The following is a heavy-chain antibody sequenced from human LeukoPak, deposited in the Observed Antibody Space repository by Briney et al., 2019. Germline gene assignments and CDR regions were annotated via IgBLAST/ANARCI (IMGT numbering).Heavy chain of an antibody. CDR3: ARIRGGGSGSYYYFDY. J-gene: IGHJ4*02. V-gene: IGHV4-34*01. CDR1: GGSFSGYY. Sequence: SETLSLTCAVYGGSFSGYYWSWIRQPPGKGLEWIGEINHSGSTNYNPSLKSRVTISIDTSKNQFSLKLSSATAADTAVYYCARIRGGGSGSYYYFDYWGQGTLVTVSS. D-gene: IGHD3-10*01. CDR2: INHSGST.